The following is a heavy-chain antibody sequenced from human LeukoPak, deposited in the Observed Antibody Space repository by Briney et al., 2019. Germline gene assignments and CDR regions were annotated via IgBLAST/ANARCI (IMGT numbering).Heavy chain of an antibody. CDR3: ARARLTSRRAYSSSLSWFDP. D-gene: IGHD6-13*01. CDR2: INSDGSST. Sequence: GGSLRLSCAASGFTFSSYWMHWVRQAPGKGLVWVSRINSDGSSTSYADSVKGRFTISRDNAKNTLYLQMNSLRAEDTAVYYCARARLTSRRAYSSSLSWFDPWGQGTLVTVSS. CDR1: GFTFSSYW. J-gene: IGHJ5*02. V-gene: IGHV3-74*01.